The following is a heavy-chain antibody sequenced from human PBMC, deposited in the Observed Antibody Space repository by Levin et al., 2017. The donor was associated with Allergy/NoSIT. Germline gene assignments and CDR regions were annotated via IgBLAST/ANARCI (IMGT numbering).Heavy chain of an antibody. Sequence: GGSLRLSCAASGFSFSNYGFHWVRQAPGKGLEWVAVIWYDGTNKYYADSVKGRFTFSRDNSKNTLDLQMDGLRAEDTAVYYCARDGSGGGGKYPDYWGQGTLVTVSS. J-gene: IGHJ4*02. V-gene: IGHV3-33*01. CDR1: GFSFSNYG. CDR3: ARDGSGGGGKYPDY. D-gene: IGHD3-10*01. CDR2: IWYDGTNK.